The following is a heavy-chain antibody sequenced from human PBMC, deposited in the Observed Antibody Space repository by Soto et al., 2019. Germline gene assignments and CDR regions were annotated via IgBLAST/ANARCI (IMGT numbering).Heavy chain of an antibody. CDR1: GFTFSSYS. J-gene: IGHJ1*01. CDR2: ISSSSSYI. CDR3: AREPTIAAVFFPH. V-gene: IGHV3-21*01. Sequence: GGSLRLSCAASGFTFSSYSMNWVRQAPGKGLEWVSSISSSSSYIYYADSVKGRFTISRDNAKNSLYLQMNSLRAEDTAVYYCAREPTIAAVFFPHWGQGTLVTVSS. D-gene: IGHD6-13*01.